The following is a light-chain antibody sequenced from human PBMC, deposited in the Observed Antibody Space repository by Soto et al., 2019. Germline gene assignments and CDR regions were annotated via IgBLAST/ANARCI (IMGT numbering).Light chain of an antibody. CDR2: EVN. CDR1: NSDVGGYNY. J-gene: IGLJ2*01. Sequence: QSALTQPPSASGSPGQSVTISCTGTNSDVGGYNYVSWYQQRPGKVPKLILYEVNKRPSGVPDRFSGARSGNTASLTVSGLQAEDEADYHCSSYAGSSNPVIFGGGTKLTVL. V-gene: IGLV2-8*01. CDR3: SSYAGSSNPVI.